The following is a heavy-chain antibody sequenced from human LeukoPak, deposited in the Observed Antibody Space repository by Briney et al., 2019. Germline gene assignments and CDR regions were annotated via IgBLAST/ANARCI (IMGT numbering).Heavy chain of an antibody. V-gene: IGHV4-31*03. D-gene: IGHD3-22*01. Sequence: SQTLSLTCTVSGGSISSGGYYWSWIRQHPGKGLEWIGYIYYSGSTYYNPSLKSRVTISVDTSKNQFSLKLSSVTAADTAVYYCARHSMHYYDSSGYTGGPYFDYWGQGTLVTVSS. J-gene: IGHJ4*02. CDR3: ARHSMHYYDSSGYTGGPYFDY. CDR1: GGSISSGGYY. CDR2: IYYSGST.